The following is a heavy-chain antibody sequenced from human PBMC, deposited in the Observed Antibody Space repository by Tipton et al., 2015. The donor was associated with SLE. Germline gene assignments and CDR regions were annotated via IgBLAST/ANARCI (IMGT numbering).Heavy chain of an antibody. D-gene: IGHD5-12*01. J-gene: IGHJ6*02. Sequence: GSLRLSCAASGFMFSSYAMRWVRQAPGKGLEWVSVISGGGDSTSYADSVKGRFTISRDNSKNTLYLQMSSLRAEDTAVYYCAKDIVATTPIYGMDVWGQGTTVTVSS. CDR1: GFMFSSYA. CDR3: AKDIVATTPIYGMDV. CDR2: ISGGGDST. V-gene: IGHV3-23*01.